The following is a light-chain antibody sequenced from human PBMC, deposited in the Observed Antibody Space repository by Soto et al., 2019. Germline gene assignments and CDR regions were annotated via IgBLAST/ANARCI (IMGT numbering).Light chain of an antibody. CDR1: SSVVGAYDF. V-gene: IGLV2-14*03. J-gene: IGLJ1*01. CDR2: EVS. CDR3: SSYTSSSTRV. Sequence: QSVLTQPAPVFGSPGQSIPISCTGTSSVVGAYDFVSWYQQHPDKAPKLMIYEVSNRPSGVSNRFSGSKSVNTATLTISGLQAEDEADYYCSSYTSSSTRVFGTGTKVTV.